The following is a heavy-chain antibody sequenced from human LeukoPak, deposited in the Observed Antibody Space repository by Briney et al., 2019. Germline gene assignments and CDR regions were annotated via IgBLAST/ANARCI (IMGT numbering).Heavy chain of an antibody. CDR1: GFTFSSYG. V-gene: IGHV3-33*08. CDR3: AGFPHHYSSIF. J-gene: IGHJ4*02. D-gene: IGHD6-13*01. Sequence: PGGSLRLSCAASGFTFSSYGMHWVRQAPGKGLEWVAVIWYGGSNKYYADSVKDRFTISRDDSKNTLYLQMNSLRAEDTAVYYCAGFPHHYSSIFWGQGTLVTVSS. CDR2: IWYGGSNK.